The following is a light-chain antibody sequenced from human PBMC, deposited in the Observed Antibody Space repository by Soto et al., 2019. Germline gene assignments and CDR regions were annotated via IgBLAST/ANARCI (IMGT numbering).Light chain of an antibody. CDR2: AAS. V-gene: IGKV1-39*01. CDR3: QQSYSTSGYT. Sequence: DIQMTQSPSSLSASVGDRVTITCRASQSISSYLNWYQQKPGKAPKLLIYAASSLQSGVTSRFSGSGSGTDFTLTISSLQPEDFATYYCQQSYSTSGYTFGQGTKLEIK. CDR1: QSISSY. J-gene: IGKJ2*01.